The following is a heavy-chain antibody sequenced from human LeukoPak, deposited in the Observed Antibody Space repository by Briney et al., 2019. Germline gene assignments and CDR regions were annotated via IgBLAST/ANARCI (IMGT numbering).Heavy chain of an antibody. CDR3: AGNYYGSGSPYNWFGP. CDR2: IIPIFGTA. J-gene: IGHJ5*02. CDR1: GGTFSSYA. D-gene: IGHD3-10*01. Sequence: ASVKVSCKASGGTFSSYAISWVRQAPGQGLEWMGGIIPIFGTANYAQKFQGRVTITADKSTSTAYMELSSLRSEDTAVYYCAGNYYGSGSPYNWFGPWGQGTLVTVSS. V-gene: IGHV1-69*06.